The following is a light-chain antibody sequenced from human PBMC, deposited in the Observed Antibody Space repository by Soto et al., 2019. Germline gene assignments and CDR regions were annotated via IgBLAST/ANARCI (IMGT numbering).Light chain of an antibody. CDR2: TNN. J-gene: IGLJ2*01. CDR3: DAWDVSLNGVV. Sequence: QSVLTQPPSASGTPGQRVTISCSGGISNIGSNTVNWYQQLPGAAPKLLISTNNLRPSGVPDRFSGAKSGTSASLAISGLQSEDEAHYYCDAWDVSLNGVVFGGGTKVTV. CDR1: ISNIGSNT. V-gene: IGLV1-44*01.